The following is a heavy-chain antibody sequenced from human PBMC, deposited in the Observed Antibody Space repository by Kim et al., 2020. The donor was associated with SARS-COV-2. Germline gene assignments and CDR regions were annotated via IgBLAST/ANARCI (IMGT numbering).Heavy chain of an antibody. CDR3: STNPGYSQVP. J-gene: IGHJ5*02. D-gene: IGHD5-18*01. V-gene: IGHV3-15*01. CDR1: GFTFKRAW. Sequence: GGSLRLSCAASGFTFKRAWMSWVRQAPGKGLEWVGRIKSMADGGTTDYAAPGRGRFTISRDDSSNTLYLQMNSLKSEDTAVYYCSTNPGYSQVPWGQGT. CDR2: IKSMADGGTT.